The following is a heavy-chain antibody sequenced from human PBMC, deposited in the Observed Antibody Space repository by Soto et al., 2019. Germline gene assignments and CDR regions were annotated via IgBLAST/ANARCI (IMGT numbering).Heavy chain of an antibody. D-gene: IGHD5-12*01. CDR1: GYRFTRYW. J-gene: IGHJ6*03. Sequence: PGESLKISCNGSGYRFTRYWIGWVRQMPGKGLEWMGIIYPGDSDTRYSPSFQGQVTISADKSISTAYMELSSLRSEDTAVYYCARGGYSGYEDYYYYYMDVWGKGTTVTVSS. V-gene: IGHV5-51*01. CDR2: IYPGDSDT. CDR3: ARGGYSGYEDYYYYYMDV.